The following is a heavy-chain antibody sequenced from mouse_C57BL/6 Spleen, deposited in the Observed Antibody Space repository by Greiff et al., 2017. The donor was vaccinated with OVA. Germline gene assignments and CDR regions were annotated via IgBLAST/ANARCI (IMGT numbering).Heavy chain of an antibody. CDR3: AKGVYGYGAY. Sequence: VQLQQSGPGLVQPSQSLSITCTVSGFSLTSYGVHWVRQSPGKGLEWLGVIWSGGSTDYNAAFISRLSISKDNSKSQVFFKMNSLQADDTAIYYCAKGVYGYGAYWGQGTLVTVSA. V-gene: IGHV2-2*01. D-gene: IGHD2-2*01. CDR2: IWSGGST. J-gene: IGHJ3*01. CDR1: GFSLTSYG.